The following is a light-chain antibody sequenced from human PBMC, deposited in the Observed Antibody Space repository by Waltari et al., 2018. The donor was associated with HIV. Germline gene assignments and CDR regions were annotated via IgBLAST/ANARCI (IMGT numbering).Light chain of an antibody. CDR2: KAS. J-gene: IGKJ2*01. Sequence: DIQMTQSPSTLSASVGDRVTVTCRASQSISSWLAWYQQQPGKAPNLLIYKASSLESGVPSRFSGSGSGTEFTLTISSLQPDDFATYYCQQYIDYPYTFGQGTKLEIK. CDR3: QQYIDYPYT. V-gene: IGKV1-5*03. CDR1: QSISSW.